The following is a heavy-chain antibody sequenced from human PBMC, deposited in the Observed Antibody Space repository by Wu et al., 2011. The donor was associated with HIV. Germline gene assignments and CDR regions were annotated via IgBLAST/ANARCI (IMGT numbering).Heavy chain of an antibody. D-gene: IGHD6-19*01. Sequence: QLQLVQSGTEVKRPGSSVKLSCNASGGSLSDYAISWVRQAPGQGLEWMGGTSPMFGRTKYAQKFQGRVSITTDKSATTSXMELNSLRLEDTAVFYVDVDEEWLVLLFYGIDVWGQGPRSSSL. CDR1: GGSLSDYA. V-gene: IGHV1-69*05. CDR3: DVDEEWLVLLFYGIDV. CDR2: TSPMFGRT. J-gene: IGHJ6*02.